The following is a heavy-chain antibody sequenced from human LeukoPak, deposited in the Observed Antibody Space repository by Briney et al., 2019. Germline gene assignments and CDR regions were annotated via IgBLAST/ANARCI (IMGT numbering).Heavy chain of an antibody. CDR2: IYYSGST. D-gene: IGHD3-10*01. CDR3: ARAEGYYYGSGSYTAYYYYYYMDV. J-gene: IGHJ6*03. V-gene: IGHV4-61*05. Sequence: PSETLSLTCTVSGGSITTNNYYWGWIRQPPGKGLEWIGYIYYSGSTNYNPSLKSRVTISVDTSKNQFSLKLSSVTAADTAVYYCARAEGYYYGSGSYTAYYYYYYMDVWGKGTTVTVSS. CDR1: GGSITTNNYY.